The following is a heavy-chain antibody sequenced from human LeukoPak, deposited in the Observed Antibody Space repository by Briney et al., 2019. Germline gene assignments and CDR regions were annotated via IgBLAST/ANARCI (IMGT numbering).Heavy chain of an antibody. V-gene: IGHV3-7*03. Sequence: GGSLRLSCAVSGFTFSSYWMHWVRQAPGKGLEWVANIKQDEIATLYVDSLKGRFTVSRDNAKNSLYLQMNSLRVEDTAVYYCVRGRWGPFDYWGQGTLVTVSS. CDR1: GFTFSSYW. CDR2: IKQDEIAT. CDR3: VRGRWGPFDY. J-gene: IGHJ4*02. D-gene: IGHD3-16*01.